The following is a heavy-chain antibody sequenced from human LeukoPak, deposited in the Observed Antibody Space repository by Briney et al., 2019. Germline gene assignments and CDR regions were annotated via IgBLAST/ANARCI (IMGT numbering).Heavy chain of an antibody. CDR2: IYYSGST. CDR1: GGSITSYY. CDR3: ARVNGQWLVVG. D-gene: IGHD6-19*01. Sequence: SETLSLTCTVSGGSITSYYWSWIRQPPGKGLEWIGYIYYSGSTNYNPSLKSRVTISVDTSKNQFSLKLSSVTAADTAVYYCARVNGQWLVVGWGQGTLVTVSS. V-gene: IGHV4-59*01. J-gene: IGHJ4*02.